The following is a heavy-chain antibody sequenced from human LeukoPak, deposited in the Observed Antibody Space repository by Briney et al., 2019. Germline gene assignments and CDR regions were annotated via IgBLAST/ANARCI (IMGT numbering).Heavy chain of an antibody. Sequence: GESLKISCKGSGYSFTSYWIGWVRQMPGKGLGWMGIIYPGDSDTRYSPSFQGQVTISADKSISTAYLQWSSLKASDTAMYYCARAGIAVAGRRLYYYYGMDVWGQGTTVTVSS. V-gene: IGHV5-51*01. D-gene: IGHD6-19*01. J-gene: IGHJ6*02. CDR2: IYPGDSDT. CDR1: GYSFTSYW. CDR3: ARAGIAVAGRRLYYYYGMDV.